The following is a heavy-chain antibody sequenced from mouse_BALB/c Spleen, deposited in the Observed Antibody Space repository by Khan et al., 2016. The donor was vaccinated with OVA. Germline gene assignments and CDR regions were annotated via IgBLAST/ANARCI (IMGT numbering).Heavy chain of an antibody. CDR2: ILPGSGST. CDR3: ARSSFAATAY. D-gene: IGHD6-1*01. Sequence: QVQLQQSGAELMKPGASVKISCKASGYTFSSCWIEWIKERPGHGLEWIGEILPGSGSTDDHEKFKDRATFTADTSSNTAYMQLSSLTSEDSAVYYCARSSFAATAYWGQGTLVTVSA. V-gene: IGHV1-9*01. CDR1: GYTFSSCW. J-gene: IGHJ3*01.